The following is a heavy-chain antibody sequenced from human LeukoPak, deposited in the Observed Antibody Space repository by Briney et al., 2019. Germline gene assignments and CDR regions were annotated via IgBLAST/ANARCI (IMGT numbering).Heavy chain of an antibody. CDR1: GYTFTSSF. V-gene: IGHV1-46*01. J-gene: IGHJ5*02. Sequence: GASVKVSCKASGYTFTSSFMHWVRQAPGQGLEWMGIINPSGGSPTYTQKFQGRVTMTRDTSTSTVYMELSSLRSDDTAMYYCARDSSSSSLADPWGQGTLVTVSS. D-gene: IGHD2-2*01. CDR3: ARDSSSSSLADP. CDR2: INPSGGSP.